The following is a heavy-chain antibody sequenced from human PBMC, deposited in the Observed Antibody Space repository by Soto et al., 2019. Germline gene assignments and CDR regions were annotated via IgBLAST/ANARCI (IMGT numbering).Heavy chain of an antibody. D-gene: IGHD6-13*01. CDR1: GFTFSSYA. CDR3: AKEYSSSWYYYYGMDV. V-gene: IGHV3-23*01. CDR2: ISGSGGST. Sequence: GGSLRLSCAASGFTFSSYAMSWVRQAPGKGLEWVSAISGSGGSTYYADSVKGRFTISRDNSKNTLYLQMNSLRAEDTAVYYCAKEYSSSWYYYYGMDVWGQGTTVTVSS. J-gene: IGHJ6*02.